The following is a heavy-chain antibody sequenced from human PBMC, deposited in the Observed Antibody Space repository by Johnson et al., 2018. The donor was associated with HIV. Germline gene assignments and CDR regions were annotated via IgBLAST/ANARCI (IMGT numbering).Heavy chain of an antibody. CDR3: ARPHSVQYQHAFDI. CDR1: GFTVSSNY. Sequence: VQLVESGGGLVQPGGSLRLSCAASGFTVSSNYMSWVRQAPGKGLEWVSVIYSGGSTYYADSVKGRFTISRNDSKNTLYLQMNSLRAADTALYYCARPHSVQYQHAFDIWGQGTKVTVSS. V-gene: IGHV3-66*04. D-gene: IGHD5/OR15-5a*01. J-gene: IGHJ3*02. CDR2: IYSGGST.